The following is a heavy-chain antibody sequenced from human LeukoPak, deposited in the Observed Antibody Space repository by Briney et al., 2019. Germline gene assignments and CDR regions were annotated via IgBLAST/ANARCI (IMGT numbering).Heavy chain of an antibody. J-gene: IGHJ4*02. CDR3: ARGSYDILTGYYTGWGGY. CDR1: GYSFTNYD. CDR2: INTNTGNP. Sequence: ASVKVSCKASGYSFTNYDINWVRQAPGQGLEWMGWINTNTGNPTYAQGFTGRFVFSLDTSVSTAYLQISSLKAEDTAVYYCARGSYDILTGYYTGWGGYWGQGTLVTVSS. V-gene: IGHV7-4-1*02. D-gene: IGHD3-9*01.